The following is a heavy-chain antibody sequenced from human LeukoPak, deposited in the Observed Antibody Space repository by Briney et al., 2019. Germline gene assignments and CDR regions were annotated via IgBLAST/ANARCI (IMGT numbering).Heavy chain of an antibody. CDR1: GYTFTSYA. Sequence: GASVKVSCKASGYTFTSYAISWVRQAPGQGLEWMGWISAYNGDINYAQKLQGRVTMTTDTSTSTAYMELRSLRSDDTAVYYCARVRNTMIVVAADYWGQGTLVTVSS. CDR3: ARVRNTMIVVAADY. J-gene: IGHJ4*02. D-gene: IGHD3-22*01. CDR2: ISAYNGDI. V-gene: IGHV1-18*01.